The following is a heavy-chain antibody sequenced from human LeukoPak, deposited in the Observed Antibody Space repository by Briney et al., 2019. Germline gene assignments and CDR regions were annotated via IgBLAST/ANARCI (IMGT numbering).Heavy chain of an antibody. V-gene: IGHV4-59*01. D-gene: IGHD3-10*01. CDR2: IYYSVST. CDR3: ARSGDSELLWFGETLNWFDP. CDR1: AGSISSYY. Sequence: PSETLSLTCTVSAGSISSYYWSWIRQPPGKGLEWIGYIYYSVSTNYNPSLKSRVTISVDTSKNQFSLKLSSVTAADTAVYYCARSGDSELLWFGETLNWFDPWGQGTLVTVSS. J-gene: IGHJ5*02.